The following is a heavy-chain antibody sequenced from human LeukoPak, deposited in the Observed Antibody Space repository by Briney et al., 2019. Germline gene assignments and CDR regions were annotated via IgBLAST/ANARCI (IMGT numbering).Heavy chain of an antibody. D-gene: IGHD3-3*01. CDR3: ARVSVLRFLPAWFDP. Sequence: GESLKISCKGSGYSFTSYWIGWVRQMPGKGLEWMGIIYPGDSDTRYSPSFQGQVTISADKSISTAYLQWSSLKASDTAMYYCARVSVLRFLPAWFDPWGQGTLVTVSS. CDR1: GYSFTSYW. CDR2: IYPGDSDT. V-gene: IGHV5-51*01. J-gene: IGHJ5*02.